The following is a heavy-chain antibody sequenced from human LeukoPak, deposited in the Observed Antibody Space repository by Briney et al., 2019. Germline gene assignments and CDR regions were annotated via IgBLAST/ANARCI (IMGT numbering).Heavy chain of an antibody. CDR2: IYYSGST. D-gene: IGHD3-3*01. CDR3: ARCRRDYDFWSGYLPYYFDY. CDR1: GGSISSYY. Sequence: SETLSLTCTVSGGSISSYYWSWIRQPPGKGLEWIGHIYYSGSTNYNPSLKSRVTISVDTSKNQFSLKLSSVTAADTAVYYCARCRRDYDFWSGYLPYYFDYWGQGTLVTVSS. J-gene: IGHJ4*02. V-gene: IGHV4-59*01.